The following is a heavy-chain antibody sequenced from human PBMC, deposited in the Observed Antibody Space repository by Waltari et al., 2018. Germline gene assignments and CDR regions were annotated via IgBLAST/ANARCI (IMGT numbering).Heavy chain of an antibody. D-gene: IGHD6-13*01. V-gene: IGHV1-2*02. CDR1: GYTFTGYY. J-gene: IGHJ1*01. CDR2: INPNNDGT. Sequence: QVQLVQSGTEVKKPGASVKVSCKPSGYTFTGYYIHWVRQAPGQGLEWMGWINPNNDGTNYAQKFQGRVTMTRDTSISTAYMELSRLTSDDTAVYYCARGSPTTAGTEFFQHWGQGTLVTVSS. CDR3: ARGSPTTAGTEFFQH.